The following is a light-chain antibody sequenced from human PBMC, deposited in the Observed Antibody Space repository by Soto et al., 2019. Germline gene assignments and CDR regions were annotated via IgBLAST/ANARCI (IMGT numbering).Light chain of an antibody. CDR1: QSVSSK. V-gene: IGKV3-11*01. CDR3: QQRSNWPIT. J-gene: IGKJ5*01. CDR2: GVS. Sequence: EIVLTQSPGTLSLSPGERATLSCRASQSVSSKLAWFQQKPGQAPSLLIYGVSTRATGVPVRFSGSGSGTDFTLTISSLEPEDFAVYYCQQRSNWPITFGQGTRLEIK.